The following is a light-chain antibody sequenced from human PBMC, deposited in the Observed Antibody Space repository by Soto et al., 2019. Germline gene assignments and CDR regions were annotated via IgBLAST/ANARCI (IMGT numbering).Light chain of an antibody. CDR1: SSDVGGYNY. Sequence: QSALTQPASVSGSPGQSITISCTGTSSDVGGYNYVSWYQQHPGKAPKLMIYAVTNRPSGVSNRLSGSKSGNTASLTISGLQAEDEADYYCSSYTSSTTLVFGGGTKVTVL. CDR3: SSYTSSTTLV. V-gene: IGLV2-14*03. CDR2: AVT. J-gene: IGLJ2*01.